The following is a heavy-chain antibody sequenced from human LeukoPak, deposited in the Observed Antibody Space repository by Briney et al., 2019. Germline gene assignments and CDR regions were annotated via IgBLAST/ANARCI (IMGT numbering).Heavy chain of an antibody. V-gene: IGHV4-59*01. Sequence: SETLSLTCTVSGGSISTYYWSWIRQPPGKGLEWIGYIYDSGSTNYNPSLKSRVTISVDTSKNQFSLKLSSVTAADTAVYYCAKDSAYSSSWYRNDGAFDIWGQGTMVTVSS. J-gene: IGHJ3*02. CDR3: AKDSAYSSSWYRNDGAFDI. CDR1: GGSISTYY. D-gene: IGHD6-13*01. CDR2: IYDSGST.